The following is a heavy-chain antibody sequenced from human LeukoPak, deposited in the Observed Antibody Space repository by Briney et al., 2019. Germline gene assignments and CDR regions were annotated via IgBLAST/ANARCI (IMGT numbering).Heavy chain of an antibody. V-gene: IGHV1-18*01. Sequence: GASVKVSCKASGYTFTSYGISWVRQAPGQGLEWMGWISAYNGNTNYAQKPQGRVTMTTDTSTSTAYMELRSLRSDDTAVYYCARAPSGSRLYYFDYWGQGTLVTVSS. CDR2: ISAYNGNT. CDR1: GYTFTSYG. D-gene: IGHD3-10*01. CDR3: ARAPSGSRLYYFDY. J-gene: IGHJ4*02.